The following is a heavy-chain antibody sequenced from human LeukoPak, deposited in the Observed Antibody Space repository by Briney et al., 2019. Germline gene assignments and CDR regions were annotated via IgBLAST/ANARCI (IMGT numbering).Heavy chain of an antibody. D-gene: IGHD3-10*01. V-gene: IGHV3-7*03. J-gene: IGHJ4*02. Sequence: GGSLRLSCAASGFTFSSYWMSWVRQAPGKGLEWVANIKQDGREKYYVDSMKGRFTISRENAKNSMYLQMNSLRAEDTAVYYCARDLYYGSGTPPYSFDYWGQGTLVTVSS. CDR2: IKQDGREK. CDR1: GFTFSSYW. CDR3: ARDLYYGSGTPPYSFDY.